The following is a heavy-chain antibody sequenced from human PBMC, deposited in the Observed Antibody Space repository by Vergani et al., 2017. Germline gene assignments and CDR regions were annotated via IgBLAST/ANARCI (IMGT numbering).Heavy chain of an antibody. Sequence: QVQLVESGGGVVQPGGSLRLSCIASGFTFRIYGMHWVRQAPGKGLEWVAFIRYDGTKRFYGDSVKGRFTISRDNSQTTVFLQMNSLRADDSAVYYCARRMSAAVHSLDYWGQGTLVTVSS. J-gene: IGHJ4*02. CDR1: GFTFRIYG. CDR3: ARRMSAAVHSLDY. D-gene: IGHD6-25*01. V-gene: IGHV3-30*02. CDR2: IRYDGTKR.